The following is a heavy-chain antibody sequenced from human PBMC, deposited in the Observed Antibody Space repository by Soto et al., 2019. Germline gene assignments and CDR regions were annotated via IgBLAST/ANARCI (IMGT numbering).Heavy chain of an antibody. CDR2: ISDYNGNT. J-gene: IGHJ4*02. Sequence: HVQLVQSGAEVKKPGASVKVSCKASGYPFSSYGITWVRQAPGQGLELMGWISDYNGNTNYSQKLQDRVTMTTDTSTRTDYMELRSLRSDDTAVYYCARDYNRFALEAWYFDYWGQGSLVTVSS. D-gene: IGHD3-10*01. V-gene: IGHV1-18*01. CDR3: ARDYNRFALEAWYFDY. CDR1: GYPFSSYG.